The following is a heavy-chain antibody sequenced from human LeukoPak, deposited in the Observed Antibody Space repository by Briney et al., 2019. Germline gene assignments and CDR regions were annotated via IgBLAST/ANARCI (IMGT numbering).Heavy chain of an antibody. V-gene: IGHV3-23*01. CDR1: GFYFCSFA. D-gene: IGHD1-26*01. J-gene: IGHJ4*02. CDR3: AHPGATNVGY. Sequence: AGGSLRLSCAPSGFYFCSFAMSWVRQAPGKGPEWVSTISGTGGSTYYAASVKGRFTISRDNSNNTVSLQMDSLRAEDTALYYCAHPGATNVGYWGQGTLVTVSS. CDR2: ISGTGGST.